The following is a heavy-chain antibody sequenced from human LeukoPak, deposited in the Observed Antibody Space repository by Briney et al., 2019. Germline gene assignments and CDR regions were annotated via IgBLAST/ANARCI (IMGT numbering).Heavy chain of an antibody. CDR3: AREVQYYDSSGYQGVDY. CDR2: IWYDGSNK. Sequence: PGGSLRLSCAASGFTFSSYGMHWVRQAPGKGLEWVAVIWYDGSNKYYADSVKGRFTISRDNSKNTLYLQMNSLRAEDTAVYYCAREVQYYDSSGYQGVDYWGQGTLVTASS. D-gene: IGHD3-22*01. CDR1: GFTFSSYG. J-gene: IGHJ4*02. V-gene: IGHV3-33*01.